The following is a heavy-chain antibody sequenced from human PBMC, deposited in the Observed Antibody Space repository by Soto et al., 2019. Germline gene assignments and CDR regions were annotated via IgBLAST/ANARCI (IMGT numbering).Heavy chain of an antibody. CDR2: MNPNSGNT. CDR3: ARRRCWSGKRGFDP. D-gene: IGHD3-3*01. V-gene: IGHV1-8*01. CDR1: GYTFTSYD. J-gene: IGHJ5*02. Sequence: QVQLVQSGAEVKKPGASVKVSCKASGYTFTSYDINWVRQATGQGLEWMGWMNPNSGNTGYAQKFQGRVTMTRNTSISTAYMELSSMRSEDTAVYYCARRRCWSGKRGFDPWGQGTLVTVSS.